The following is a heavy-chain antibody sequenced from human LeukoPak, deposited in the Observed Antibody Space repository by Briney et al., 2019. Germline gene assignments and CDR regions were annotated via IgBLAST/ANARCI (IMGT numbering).Heavy chain of an antibody. V-gene: IGHV4-39*01. CDR1: GGSISSSSYY. CDR3: ARPYLRGTVVNNWFDP. CDR2: IYYSGST. D-gene: IGHD4-23*01. Sequence: SETVSLTCTVSGGSISSSSYYWGWIRQPPGKGLEWIGSIYYSGSTYYNPSLKSRVTISVDTSKNQFSLRLSSVTAADTAVYYCARPYLRGTVVNNWFDPWGQGTLVTVSS. J-gene: IGHJ5*02.